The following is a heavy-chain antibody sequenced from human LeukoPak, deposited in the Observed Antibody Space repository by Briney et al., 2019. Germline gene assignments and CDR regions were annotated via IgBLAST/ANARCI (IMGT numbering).Heavy chain of an antibody. J-gene: IGHJ4*02. V-gene: IGHV4-38-2*02. CDR2: IHHSGSI. CDR1: GYSISSGSY. D-gene: IGHD3-10*01. Sequence: SETLSLTCTVSGYSISSGSYWGWIRQPPGKGLEWIGSIHHSGSIYNNPSLKSRVTISVDTSKSQFSLKLSSVTAADTAVYYCARAVGGDGSGSLWGPGTLVTVSS. CDR3: ARAVGGDGSGSL.